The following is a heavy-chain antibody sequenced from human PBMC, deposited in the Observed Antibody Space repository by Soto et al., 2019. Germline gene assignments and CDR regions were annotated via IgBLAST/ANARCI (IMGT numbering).Heavy chain of an antibody. CDR2: VHSGGIT. V-gene: IGHV3-53*01. CDR3: AREGSSWDDWYFDL. Sequence: EVQLVESGGGLIQPGGSLRLSCAASGFSVSNNYMTWVRQAPGRGLEWVSVVHSGGITYYADSVKGRFTISRDNSKNTVYLQMNSLRAEDTAVYYCAREGSSWDDWYFDLWGRGTLVTVSS. J-gene: IGHJ2*01. D-gene: IGHD6-13*01. CDR1: GFSVSNNY.